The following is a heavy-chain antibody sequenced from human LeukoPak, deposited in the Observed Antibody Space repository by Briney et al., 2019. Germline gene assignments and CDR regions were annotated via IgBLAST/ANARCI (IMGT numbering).Heavy chain of an antibody. CDR1: GFNFDEYA. CDR3: AKDIDYGSGTYFKSFDY. D-gene: IGHD3-10*01. J-gene: IGHJ4*02. V-gene: IGHV3-9*01. Sequence: GGSLRLSCTASGFNFDEYAMYWVRQAPGKGLEWVSGISWTGDKTTYADSVKGRFTISRDNAKNSLYLQMNSLRADDTALYYCAKDIDYGSGTYFKSFDYWGQGTRVTVSS. CDR2: ISWTGDKT.